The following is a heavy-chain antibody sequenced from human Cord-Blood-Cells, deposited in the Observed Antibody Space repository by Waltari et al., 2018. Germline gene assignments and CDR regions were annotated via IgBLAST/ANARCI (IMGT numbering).Heavy chain of an antibody. D-gene: IGHD2-15*01. J-gene: IGHJ6*03. CDR3: ARSGGYYYYMDV. V-gene: IGHV1-46*01. CDR2: INPSGGST. Sequence: QVQLVQSGAEVKKPGASVKVSCQASGYTFTSYYKHWVRQAPGQGLEWMGIINPSGGSTSYAQKFQGRVTMTRDTSTSTVYMELSSLRSEDTAVYYCARSGGYYYYMDVWGKGTTVTVSS. CDR1: GYTFTSYY.